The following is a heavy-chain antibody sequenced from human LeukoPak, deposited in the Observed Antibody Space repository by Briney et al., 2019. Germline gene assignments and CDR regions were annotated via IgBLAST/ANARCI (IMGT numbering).Heavy chain of an antibody. CDR1: GGTFSSYA. V-gene: IGHV1-69*13. J-gene: IGHJ4*02. CDR2: IIPIFGTA. CDR3: ARERGGYNPNPFDY. Sequence: EASVKVSCKASGGTFSSYAISWVRQAPGQGLEWMGGIIPIFGTANYAQKFQGRVTITADESTSTAYMELSSLRSEDTAAYYCARERGGYNPNPFDYWGQGTLVTVSS. D-gene: IGHD5-24*01.